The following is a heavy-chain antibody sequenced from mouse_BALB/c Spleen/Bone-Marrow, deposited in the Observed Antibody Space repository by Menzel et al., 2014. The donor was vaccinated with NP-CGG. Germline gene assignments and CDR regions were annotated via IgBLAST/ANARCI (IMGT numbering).Heavy chain of an antibody. CDR2: VNPNNGGA. Sequence: VQLQQSGPDLVKPGASVKMSCKASGYSFTGHYMHWVKQSHGKNLEWIGRVNPNNGGATYNQKFRGKAILTVNKSSSTAYMELRSLTSEDSAVYYCSRGSDFEAMDYWRQGTPVPVSS. CDR1: GYSFTGHY. CDR3: SRGSDFEAMDY. J-gene: IGHJ4*01. V-gene: IGHV1-22*01. D-gene: IGHD2-4*01.